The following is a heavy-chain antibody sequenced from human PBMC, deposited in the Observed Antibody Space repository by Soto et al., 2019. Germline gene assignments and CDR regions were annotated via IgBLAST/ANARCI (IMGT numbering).Heavy chain of an antibody. Sequence: DVQLVESGGGLVQPGGSLRLSCTASGFTFSKFWMSWVRQAPGKGLEWVANIKHDGSQKYYVDSVKGRFTISRDNANNSLYLQMNSLRVDDTAVYYCGRLLLYSVSGRGWFDPWGQGPLVTVSS. J-gene: IGHJ5*02. CDR3: GRLLLYSVSGRGWFDP. CDR1: GFTFSKFW. V-gene: IGHV3-7*03. CDR2: IKHDGSQK. D-gene: IGHD2-2*02.